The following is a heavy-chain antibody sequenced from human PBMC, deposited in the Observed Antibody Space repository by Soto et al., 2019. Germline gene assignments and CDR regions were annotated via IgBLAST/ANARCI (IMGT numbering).Heavy chain of an antibody. CDR3: ATTAASAHFDH. CDR2: VSGNGLSK. J-gene: IGHJ4*02. D-gene: IGHD6-13*01. V-gene: IGHV3-23*01. Sequence: EVRLLESGGGLVQPGGSLRLSCAAYGITFDDDAISWVRQAPGKGMEWVSDVSGNGLSKHYADSVEDRFTISRDNSKHTVSLQMNSLRADDTAVYYCATTAASAHFDHWGEAILVTVSS. CDR1: GITFDDDA.